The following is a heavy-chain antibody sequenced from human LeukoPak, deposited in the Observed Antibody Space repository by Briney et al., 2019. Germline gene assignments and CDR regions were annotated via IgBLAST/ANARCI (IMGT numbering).Heavy chain of an antibody. Sequence: PSETLSLTCTVSGGSISSGDYYWSWIRQPPGKGLEWIGYIYYSGSTYYNPSLKSRVTISVDTSKNQFSLKLSSVTAADTAVYYCARHMRSDIAARPGYVDYWGQGTLVTVSS. D-gene: IGHD6-6*01. CDR3: ARHMRSDIAARPGYVDY. CDR1: GGSISSGDYY. V-gene: IGHV4-30-4*01. J-gene: IGHJ4*02. CDR2: IYYSGST.